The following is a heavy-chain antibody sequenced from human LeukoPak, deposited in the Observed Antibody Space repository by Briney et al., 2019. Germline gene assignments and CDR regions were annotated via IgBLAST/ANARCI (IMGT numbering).Heavy chain of an antibody. CDR1: GYSFTTYW. CDR3: ARDLREEGAFDI. V-gene: IGHV5-51*01. CDR2: IYPADSTA. D-gene: IGHD1-26*01. Sequence: GESLKISCKASGYSFTTYWIGWVRQVPGKGLEWVGIIYPADSTAKYSPSFQGQVTISVDKSISTAYMELSRLRSDDTAVYYCARDLREEGAFDIWGQGTMVTVSS. J-gene: IGHJ3*02.